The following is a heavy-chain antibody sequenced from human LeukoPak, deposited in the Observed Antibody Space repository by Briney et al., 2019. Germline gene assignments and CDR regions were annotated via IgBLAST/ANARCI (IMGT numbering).Heavy chain of an antibody. D-gene: IGHD5-24*01. Sequence: GASVKVSCKASGYTFTSYYMHWVGQAPGQGLEWMGIINPSGGSTSYAQKFQGRVTMTRDTSTSTVYMELSSLRSEDTAVYYCARAEEMATITDYWGQGTLVTVSS. CDR2: INPSGGST. J-gene: IGHJ4*02. V-gene: IGHV1-46*01. CDR1: GYTFTSYY. CDR3: ARAEEMATITDY.